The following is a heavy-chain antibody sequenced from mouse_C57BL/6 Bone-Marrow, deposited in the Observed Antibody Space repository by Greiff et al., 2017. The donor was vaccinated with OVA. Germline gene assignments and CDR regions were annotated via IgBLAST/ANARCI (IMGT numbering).Heavy chain of an antibody. CDR2: IDPENGDT. J-gene: IGHJ3*01. Sequence: EVKLVESGAELVRPGASVKLSCTASGFNIKDDYMHWVKQRPEQGLEWIGWIDPENGDTEYASKFQGKATITADTSSNTAYLQLSSLTSEDTAVYYCTTGDWRAYWGQGTLVTVSA. CDR3: TTGDWRAY. V-gene: IGHV14-4*01. CDR1: GFNIKDDY.